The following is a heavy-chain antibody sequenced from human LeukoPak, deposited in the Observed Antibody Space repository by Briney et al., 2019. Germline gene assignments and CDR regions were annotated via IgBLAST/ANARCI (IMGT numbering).Heavy chain of an antibody. Sequence: SETLSLTCAVYGGSFSGYYWSWIRQPPGKGLEWIGEINHSGSTNYSPSLKSRVTISVDTSKNQFSLKLSSVTAADTAVYYCARQMIRYYYGSGSSPVDYWGQGTLVTVSS. J-gene: IGHJ4*02. V-gene: IGHV4-34*01. CDR3: ARQMIRYYYGSGSSPVDY. CDR2: INHSGST. D-gene: IGHD3-10*01. CDR1: GGSFSGYY.